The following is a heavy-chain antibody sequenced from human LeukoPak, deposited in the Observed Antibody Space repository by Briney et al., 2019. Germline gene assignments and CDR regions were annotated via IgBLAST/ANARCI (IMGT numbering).Heavy chain of an antibody. V-gene: IGHV5-51*01. J-gene: IGHJ5*02. CDR1: GYSFTSYR. CDR2: IYPGDSDT. CDR3: ARLSDVVVAATPRGWFDP. D-gene: IGHD2-15*01. Sequence: GESLKISCKGSGYSFTSYRIGWVRQMPGKGLEWMGIIYPGDSDTRYSPSFQGQVTISADKSISTAYLQWSSLKASDTAMYYCARLSDVVVAATPRGWFDPWGQGTLVTVSS.